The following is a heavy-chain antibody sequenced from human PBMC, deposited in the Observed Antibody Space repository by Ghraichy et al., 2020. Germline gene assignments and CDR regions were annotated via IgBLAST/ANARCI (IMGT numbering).Heavy chain of an antibody. D-gene: IGHD2-2*02. J-gene: IGHJ3*02. CDR1: GGSFSGYY. Sequence: SPTLSLTCAVYGGSFSGYYWSWIRQPPGKGLEWIGEINHSGSTNYNPSLKSRVTISVDTSKNQFSLKLSSVTAADTAVYYCARVPLRPFHCSSTSCYTGIDAFDIWGQGTMVTVSS. V-gene: IGHV4-34*01. CDR2: INHSGST. CDR3: ARVPLRPFHCSSTSCYTGIDAFDI.